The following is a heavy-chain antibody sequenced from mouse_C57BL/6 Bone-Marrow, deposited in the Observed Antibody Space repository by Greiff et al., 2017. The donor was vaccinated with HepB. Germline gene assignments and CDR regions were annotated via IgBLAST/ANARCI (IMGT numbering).Heavy chain of an antibody. CDR3: ARNYGSSNRG. D-gene: IGHD1-1*01. Sequence: VQLQQSGPELVKPGASVKISCKASGYAFSSSWMNWVKQRPGKGLEWIGRIYPGDGDTNYNGKFKGKATLTADKSSSTAYMQLSSLTSEDSAVYFCARNYGSSNRGWGQGTTLTVSS. V-gene: IGHV1-82*01. J-gene: IGHJ2*01. CDR2: IYPGDGDT. CDR1: GYAFSSSW.